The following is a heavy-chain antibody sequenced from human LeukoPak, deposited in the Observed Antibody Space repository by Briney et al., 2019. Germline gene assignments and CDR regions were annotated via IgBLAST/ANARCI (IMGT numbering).Heavy chain of an antibody. CDR1: GGSISSYY. D-gene: IGHD1-1*01. J-gene: IGHJ4*02. CDR2: IYYSGST. Sequence: SETLSLTCTVSGGSISSYYWNWTRQPPGKGLEWIGYIYYSGSTTYNPSLKSRVTISVDTSKNQFSLKLSSVTAADTAVYYCARFSTTGTTVLDYWGQGTLVTVSS. V-gene: IGHV4-59*08. CDR3: ARFSTTGTTVLDY.